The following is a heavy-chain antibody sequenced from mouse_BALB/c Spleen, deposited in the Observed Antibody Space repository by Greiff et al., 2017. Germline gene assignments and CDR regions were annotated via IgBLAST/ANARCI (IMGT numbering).Heavy chain of an antibody. CDR3: ARAGNNYWYFDV. CDR2: ISDGGSYT. Sequence: EVKLVESGGGLVKPGGSLKLSCAASGFTFSDYYMYWVRQTPEKRLEWVATISDGGSYTYYPDSVKGRFTISRDNAKNNLYLQMSSLKSEDTAMYYCARAGNNYWYFDVWGAGTTVTVSS. J-gene: IGHJ1*01. V-gene: IGHV5-4*02. CDR1: GFTFSDYY. D-gene: IGHD2-1*01.